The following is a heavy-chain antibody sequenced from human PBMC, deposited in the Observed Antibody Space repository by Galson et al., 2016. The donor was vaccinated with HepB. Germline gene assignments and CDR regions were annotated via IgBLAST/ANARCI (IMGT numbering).Heavy chain of an antibody. CDR3: VAGYCSSSSCPGGLDY. CDR2: IKQDGSQK. Sequence: SLRLSCAASGFTFSDYWMSWVRQAPGKGLEWVANIKQDGSQKYYVDSVKGRFTISRDNAKNSLYLRMNSLRAEDTAVYYCVAGYCSSSSCPGGLDYWGQGTLVTVSS. J-gene: IGHJ4*02. D-gene: IGHD2-2*03. CDR1: GFTFSDYW. V-gene: IGHV3-7*01.